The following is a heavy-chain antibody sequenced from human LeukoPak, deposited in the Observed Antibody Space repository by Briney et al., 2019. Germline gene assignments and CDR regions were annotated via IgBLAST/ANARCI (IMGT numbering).Heavy chain of an antibody. Sequence: SETLSLTCTVSGGSISSYYWSWIRQPPGKGLEWIGYIYYSGSTNYNPSLKSRVAISVDTSKNQFSLKLSSVTAADTAVYYCARGGTNITMVRGVIAFWRPFDYWGQGTLVTVSS. V-gene: IGHV4-59*01. CDR3: ARGGTNITMVRGVIAFWRPFDY. CDR2: IYYSGST. D-gene: IGHD3-10*01. J-gene: IGHJ4*02. CDR1: GGSISSYY.